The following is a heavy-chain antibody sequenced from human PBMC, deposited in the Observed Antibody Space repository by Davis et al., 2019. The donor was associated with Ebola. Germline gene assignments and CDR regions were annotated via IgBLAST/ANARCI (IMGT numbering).Heavy chain of an antibody. Sequence: GGSLRLSCAASGFTFDDHAMHWVRQGPGKGREWVSGLSWNSGSIAYADSVKGRFTISRDNSKNTLYLQMNSLRAEDTAVYYCAKGLKVSGWYYFDYWGQGTLVTVSS. D-gene: IGHD6-19*01. J-gene: IGHJ4*02. CDR1: GFTFDDHA. CDR2: LSWNSGSI. CDR3: AKGLKVSGWYYFDY. V-gene: IGHV3-9*01.